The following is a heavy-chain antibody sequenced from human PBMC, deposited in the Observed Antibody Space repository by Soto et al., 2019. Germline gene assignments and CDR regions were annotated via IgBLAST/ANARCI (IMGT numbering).Heavy chain of an antibody. D-gene: IGHD3-3*01. J-gene: IGHJ6*02. CDR3: ARGGKYDFWSGRPYYYYGMDV. CDR2: INHSGST. CDR1: GGSFSGYY. V-gene: IGHV4-34*01. Sequence: QVQLQQWGAGLLKPSETLSLTCAVYGGSFSGYYWSWIRQPPGKGLEWIGEINHSGSTNYNPSLKSRVTISVDTSKNQFSLKLSSVTAADTAVYYCARGGKYDFWSGRPYYYYGMDVWGPGTTVTVSS.